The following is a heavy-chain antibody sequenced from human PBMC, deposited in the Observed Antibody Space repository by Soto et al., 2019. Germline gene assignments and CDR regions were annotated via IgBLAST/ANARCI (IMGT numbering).Heavy chain of an antibody. Sequence: QVQLKEWGPGLVKPSQTLSLTCTVSGGSISSGGQYWSWIRQHPGKGLEWIGYIYDSGSTYYNPSLRSRVTISVDTSKKQFSLKLRSVTAADTAVYYCARDAAEYYFDYWGQGTLVTVSS. CDR1: GGSISSGGQY. CDR3: ARDAAEYYFDY. CDR2: IYDSGST. J-gene: IGHJ4*02. V-gene: IGHV4-31*03. D-gene: IGHD6-25*01.